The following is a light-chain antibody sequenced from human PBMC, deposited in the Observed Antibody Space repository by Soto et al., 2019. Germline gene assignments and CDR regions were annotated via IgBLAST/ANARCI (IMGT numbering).Light chain of an antibody. CDR1: SSDVGGYKY. Sequence: QSALTQPASVSGSPGQSITISCTGTSSDVGGYKYVSWYQQHPGEDPKLMIYDVSNRPSGVSNRFSGSKSGNTASLTISGLQAEDEADYYCSSYTSSSTRVFGTGTKLTVL. CDR2: DVS. V-gene: IGLV2-14*01. J-gene: IGLJ1*01. CDR3: SSYTSSSTRV.